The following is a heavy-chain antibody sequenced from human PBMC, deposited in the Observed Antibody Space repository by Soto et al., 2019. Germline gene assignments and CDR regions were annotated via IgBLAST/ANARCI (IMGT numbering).Heavy chain of an antibody. CDR1: GYSFTGDY. Sequence: QVQLVQSGTEVKKPGASVKVSCKASGYSFTGDYIHWVRQAPGQGLEWMGWMNPHSGGTNHAQKFQGRVTMTRDTSITTACLELRSLRSDDTAVYYCARVVVGYCSGFSCYSAFDYWGQGTRVTVSS. J-gene: IGHJ4*02. CDR2: MNPHSGGT. D-gene: IGHD2-15*01. CDR3: ARVVVGYCSGFSCYSAFDY. V-gene: IGHV1-2*02.